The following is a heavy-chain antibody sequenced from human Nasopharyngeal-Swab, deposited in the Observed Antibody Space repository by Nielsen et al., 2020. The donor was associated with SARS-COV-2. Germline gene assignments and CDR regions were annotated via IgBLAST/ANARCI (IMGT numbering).Heavy chain of an antibody. Sequence: GESLKISCAASGFIFSASAIHWVRQASGKGLEWVVRIGDKDHNYATTYGASVQGRFTISRDDSKNTAFLQMDSLKTEDTALYYCTTDFYFDYWGRGTLVTVSS. CDR2: IGDKDHNYAT. V-gene: IGHV3-73*01. CDR1: GFIFSASA. J-gene: IGHJ4*01. CDR3: TTDFYFDY.